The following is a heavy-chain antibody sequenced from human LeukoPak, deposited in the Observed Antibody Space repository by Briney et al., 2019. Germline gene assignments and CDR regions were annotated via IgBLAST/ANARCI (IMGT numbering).Heavy chain of an antibody. CDR2: IYYSGST. Sequence: PSETLSLTCAVYGGSFSGYYWSWIRQPPGKGLEWIGYIYYSGSTNYNPSLKSRVTISVDTSKNQFSLKLSSVTAADTAVYYCAKSPDFDLWGRGTLVTVSS. CDR3: AKSPDFDL. V-gene: IGHV4-59*01. J-gene: IGHJ2*01. CDR1: GGSFSGYY.